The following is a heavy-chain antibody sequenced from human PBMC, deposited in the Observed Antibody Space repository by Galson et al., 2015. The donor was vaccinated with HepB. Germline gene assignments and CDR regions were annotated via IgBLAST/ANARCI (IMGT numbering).Heavy chain of an antibody. CDR2: IDWDDDK. CDR1: GFYSGMC. D-gene: IGHD1-14*01. V-gene: IGHV2-70*11. Sequence: LVKPTQTLTLTCTFSGFYSGMCVSWIRQPPGKALEWLARIDWDDDKYYSTSLKTRLTISKDTSKNQVVLTMTNVDPVDTATYYCTLHRVVGWFDPWGQGTLVTVSS. J-gene: IGHJ5*02. CDR3: TLHRVVGWFDP.